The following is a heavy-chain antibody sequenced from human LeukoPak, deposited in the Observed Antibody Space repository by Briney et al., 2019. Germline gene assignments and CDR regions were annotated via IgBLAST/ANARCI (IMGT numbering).Heavy chain of an antibody. CDR2: IYYSGST. Sequence: SETLSLTCTVSGGSISSSSYYWGWIRQPPGKGLEWIGSIYYSGSTYHNPSLKSRVTISVDTSKNQFSLKLSSVTAADTAVYYCARTMIAATEYFQHWGQGTLVTVSS. D-gene: IGHD3-22*01. CDR1: GGSISSSSYY. J-gene: IGHJ1*01. CDR3: ARTMIAATEYFQH. V-gene: IGHV4-39*07.